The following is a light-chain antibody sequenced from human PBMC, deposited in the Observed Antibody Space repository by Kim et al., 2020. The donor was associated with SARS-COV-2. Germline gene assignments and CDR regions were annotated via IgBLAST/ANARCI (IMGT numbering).Light chain of an antibody. J-gene: IGLJ3*02. CDR3: QVWDSSTGV. Sequence: SVALGQTARITCGGNNIGSKKVHWYQQKPGQAPVLVIYRDSNRPSGIPERFSGSNSGNTATLTISRAQAGDEADYYCQVWDSSTGVFGGGTQLTVL. CDR1: NIGSKK. V-gene: IGLV3-9*01. CDR2: RDS.